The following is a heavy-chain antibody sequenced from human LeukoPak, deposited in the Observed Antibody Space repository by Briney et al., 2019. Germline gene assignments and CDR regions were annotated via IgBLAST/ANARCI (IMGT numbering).Heavy chain of an antibody. V-gene: IGHV3-48*02. CDR2: IRAGSRTI. CDR3: ARDGQTEGASRNDAFDF. CDR1: GSPLPTYN. D-gene: IGHD3-16*01. J-gene: IGHJ3*01. Sequence: GGSLTLSYAASGSPLPTYNMYSVPLQPGKRLECLSYIRAGSRTIYYADSVKGRFTISRHNAKPPLYLQMNSLRDEDTAVYYCARDGQTEGASRNDAFDFWGQGTMVTVSS.